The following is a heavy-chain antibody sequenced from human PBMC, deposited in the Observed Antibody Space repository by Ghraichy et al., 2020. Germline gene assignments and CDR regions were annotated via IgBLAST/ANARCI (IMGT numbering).Heavy chain of an antibody. V-gene: IGHV3-23*01. CDR1: GFTFSSYA. Sequence: GGSLRLSCAASGFTFSSYAMSWVRQAPGKGLEWVSAISGSGGSTYYADSVKGRFTISRDNSKNTLYLQMNSLRAEDTAVYYCAKNVGEEQWLPRKIYYYYGMDVWGQGTTVTVSS. J-gene: IGHJ6*02. CDR2: ISGSGGST. CDR3: AKNVGEEQWLPRKIYYYYGMDV. D-gene: IGHD6-19*01.